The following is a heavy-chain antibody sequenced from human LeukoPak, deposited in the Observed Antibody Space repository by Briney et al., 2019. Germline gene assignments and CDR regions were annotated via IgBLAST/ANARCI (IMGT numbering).Heavy chain of an antibody. V-gene: IGHV4-59*01. J-gene: IGHJ5*02. CDR2: ISYSGST. D-gene: IGHD6-19*01. Sequence: PSETLSLTCTVSGGSISSYYWSWIRQPPGKGLEWIGYISYSGSTNFNPSLKSRVTTSIDTSKNQFSLTLSSVTAADTAVYYCARTLAGTYWFDPWGQGTLVTVSS. CDR3: ARTLAGTYWFDP. CDR1: GGSISSYY.